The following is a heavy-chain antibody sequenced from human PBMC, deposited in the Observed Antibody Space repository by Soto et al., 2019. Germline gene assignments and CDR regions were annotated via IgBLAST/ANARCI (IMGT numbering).Heavy chain of an antibody. CDR3: AKAQGYSSGWYKVSLVAFDI. D-gene: IGHD6-19*01. CDR1: GFSFSAYG. V-gene: IGHV3-30*18. J-gene: IGHJ3*02. Sequence: QVQLVESGGGVVQPGRSLRLSCAASGFSFSAYGMHWVRQAPGKGLEWVAAILYDGSNKYHADSVKGRFTISRDNSENTQYLQMNSLRAEDTAVYYCAKAQGYSSGWYKVSLVAFDIWGQGTMVTVSS. CDR2: ILYDGSNK.